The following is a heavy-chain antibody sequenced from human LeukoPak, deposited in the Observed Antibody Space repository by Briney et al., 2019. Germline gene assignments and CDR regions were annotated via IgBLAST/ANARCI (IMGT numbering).Heavy chain of an antibody. V-gene: IGHV4-59*01. Sequence: SETLSLTCTVSGGSISSYYWSWIRQPPGKGLEWIGYIYYSGSTNYNPSLKSRVTISVDTSKNQFSLKLSSVTAADTAVYYCARDGAGYYGSGSYGYYFDYWGQGTLVTVSS. D-gene: IGHD3-10*01. CDR1: GGSISSYY. CDR2: IYYSGST. J-gene: IGHJ4*02. CDR3: ARDGAGYYGSGSYGYYFDY.